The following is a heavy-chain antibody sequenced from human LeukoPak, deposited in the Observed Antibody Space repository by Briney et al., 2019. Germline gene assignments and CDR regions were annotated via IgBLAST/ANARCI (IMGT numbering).Heavy chain of an antibody. Sequence: PSETLSLTCTVSGGSISSYYWSWIRQPPGKGLEWIGYIYYGRSTNYNPSLKSRVTISVDTSKNQFSLKLNSVTAADTAVYYCARSNYYGSRSYSEVDYWGQGTLVTVSS. D-gene: IGHD3-10*01. CDR3: ARSNYYGSRSYSEVDY. V-gene: IGHV4-59*01. CDR2: IYYGRST. J-gene: IGHJ4*02. CDR1: GGSISSYY.